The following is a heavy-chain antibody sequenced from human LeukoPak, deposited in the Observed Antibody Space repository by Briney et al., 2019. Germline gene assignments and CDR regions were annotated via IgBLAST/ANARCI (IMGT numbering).Heavy chain of an antibody. V-gene: IGHV4-59*01. J-gene: IGHJ4*02. CDR3: AGVAVAGAFDY. CDR2: IYYSGST. D-gene: IGHD6-19*01. CDR1: GGSLSSYY. Sequence: SETLSLTCTVSGGSLSSYYWSWIRQSPGKGLEWIGYIYYSGSTNYNPSLKSRVTISVDTSKNQFSLKLSSVTAADTAVYYCAGVAVAGAFDYWGQGTLVTVSS.